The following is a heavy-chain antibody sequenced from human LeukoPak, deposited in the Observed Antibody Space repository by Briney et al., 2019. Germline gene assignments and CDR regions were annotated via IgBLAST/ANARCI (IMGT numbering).Heavy chain of an antibody. J-gene: IGHJ3*02. CDR3: ATALPFGELLVSGAFDI. V-gene: IGHV4-34*01. CDR2: INHSGST. CDR1: GRSFSGYY. D-gene: IGHD3-10*01. Sequence: SETLSLTCAVYGRSFSGYYWSWIRQPPGKGLEWIGEINHSGSTNYNPSLKSRVTISVDKSKNQFSLKLSSVTAADTAVYYCATALPFGELLVSGAFDIWGQGTMVTVSS.